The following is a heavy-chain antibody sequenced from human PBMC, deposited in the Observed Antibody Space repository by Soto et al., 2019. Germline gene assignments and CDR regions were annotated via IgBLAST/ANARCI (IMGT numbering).Heavy chain of an antibody. V-gene: IGHV3-66*01. CDR2: IYSGGST. D-gene: IGHD2-2*01. Sequence: EVQLVESGGGLVQPGGSLRLSCAASGFTVSSNYMSWVRQAPGKGLEWVSVIYSGGSTYYADSVKGRFTISRDNSKXTXXLQMNSLRAEDTAVYYCARDYRDCSSTSCPYGMDVWGQGTTVTVSS. CDR3: ARDYRDCSSTSCPYGMDV. CDR1: GFTVSSNY. J-gene: IGHJ6*02.